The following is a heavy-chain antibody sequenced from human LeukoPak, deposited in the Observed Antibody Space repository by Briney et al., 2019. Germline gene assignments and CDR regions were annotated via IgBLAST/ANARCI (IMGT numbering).Heavy chain of an antibody. CDR2: IYTSGST. CDR1: GGSVSSGSYY. V-gene: IGHV4-61*02. CDR3: ARGYGDYGFDY. D-gene: IGHD4-17*01. Sequence: PSQTLSLTCTVSGGSVSSGSYYWSWIRQPAGKGQEWIGRIYTSGSTNYNPSLKSRVTISVDTSKNQFSLKLSSVTTADTAVYYCARGYGDYGFDYWGQGTLVTVSS. J-gene: IGHJ4*02.